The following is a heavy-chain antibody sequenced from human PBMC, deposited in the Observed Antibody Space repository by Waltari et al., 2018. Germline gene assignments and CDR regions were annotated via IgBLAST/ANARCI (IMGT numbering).Heavy chain of an antibody. CDR2: FGPEDGET. CDR1: GYTLTELS. CDR3: ANRERSLGGGAFDI. J-gene: IGHJ3*02. D-gene: IGHD3-16*01. Sequence: QVQLVQSGAEVKKPGASVKVSCKVSGYTLTELSMHWVRQAPGKGLEWMGGFGPEDGETIYAPKFQDRVTKTEDTSTDTAYMELSSLRSEDTAVYYCANRERSLGGGAFDIWGQGTMVTVSS. V-gene: IGHV1-24*01.